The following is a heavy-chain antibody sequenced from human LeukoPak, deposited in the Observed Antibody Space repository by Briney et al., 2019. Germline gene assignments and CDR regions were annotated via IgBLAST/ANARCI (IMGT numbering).Heavy chain of an antibody. CDR1: GGSFSGYY. J-gene: IGHJ4*02. CDR3: ARGPLGNYDILIGYYYFDS. Sequence: SETLSLTCAVYGGSFSGYYWTWIRQPPGKGLEWIGEIKHSGSTNYNPSLRSRFTISVDTSKSQFSLKLSSVTAADTAVYYCARGPLGNYDILIGYYYFDSWGQGTLVTVSS. D-gene: IGHD3-9*01. CDR2: IKHSGST. V-gene: IGHV4-34*01.